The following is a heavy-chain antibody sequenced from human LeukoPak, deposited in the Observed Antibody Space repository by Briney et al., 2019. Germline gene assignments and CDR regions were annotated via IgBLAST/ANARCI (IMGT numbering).Heavy chain of an antibody. CDR1: GFTFSDYY. V-gene: IGHV3-11*06. CDR2: ISSSSSYT. Sequence: PGGSLRLSCAASGFTFSDYYMSWIRQAPGKGLEWVSYISSSSSYTNYADSVKGRFTISRDNSKNSLYLQMNSLRAEDTAVYYCAREWIPYSRDDYWGQGTLVTVSS. J-gene: IGHJ4*02. D-gene: IGHD6-13*01. CDR3: AREWIPYSRDDY.